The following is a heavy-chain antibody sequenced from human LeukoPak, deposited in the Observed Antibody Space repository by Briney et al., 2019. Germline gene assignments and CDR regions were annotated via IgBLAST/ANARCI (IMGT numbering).Heavy chain of an antibody. J-gene: IGHJ4*02. V-gene: IGHV3-72*01. CDR2: IRNKDSSYTT. CDR1: GFTFSDHY. Sequence: GGSLRLSCAASGFTFSDHYMDWVRQAPGKGLEWVGRIRNKDSSYTTQYAASVKGRFTISRDDSKNSLYLQMNSLRAEDTAVYYCAKEAVAEDYWGQGTLVTVSS. CDR3: AKEAVAEDY. D-gene: IGHD6-19*01.